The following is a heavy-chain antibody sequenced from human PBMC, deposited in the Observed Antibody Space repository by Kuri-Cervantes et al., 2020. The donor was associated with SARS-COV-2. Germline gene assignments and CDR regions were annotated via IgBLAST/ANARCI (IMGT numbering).Heavy chain of an antibody. CDR2: INPNSGGT. CDR3: ARVHSGYYRAINGY. CDR1: GYAFTGYY. Sequence: SVPVPYKPSGYAFTGYYMHWVRQAPGQGLEWMVWINPNSGGTNYAQKFQGRVTMTRDTSISTAYMELSRLRSDDTAVYYCARVHSGYYRAINGYWGQGTLVTVSS. J-gene: IGHJ4*02. D-gene: IGHD3-3*01. V-gene: IGHV1-2*02.